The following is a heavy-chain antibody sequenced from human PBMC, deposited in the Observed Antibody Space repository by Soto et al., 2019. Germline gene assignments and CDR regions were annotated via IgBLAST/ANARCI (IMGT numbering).Heavy chain of an antibody. CDR1: GYAFTSYG. J-gene: IGHJ4*02. D-gene: IGHD3-10*01. V-gene: IGHV1-18*04. Sequence: QVQLVQSGPEVKKPGASVRVSCMTSGYAFTSYGVNWVRQAPGQGLEWMGWIAPHSGRTTYLPKFQGRVTISADASTNTAYMELTSLSSDDTGIYFCARPATGSYHSAYWGQGTVVTVSS. CDR2: IAPHSGRT. CDR3: ARPATGSYHSAY.